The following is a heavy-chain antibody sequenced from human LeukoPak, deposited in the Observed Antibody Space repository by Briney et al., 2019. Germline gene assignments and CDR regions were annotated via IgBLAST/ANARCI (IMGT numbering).Heavy chain of an antibody. CDR1: GFTFSSYE. V-gene: IGHV3-48*03. CDR2: ISSSGSTI. J-gene: IGHJ6*03. CDR3: ARVYRSSGWYVYNSPYYYYYYMDV. Sequence: PGGSLRLSCAASGFTFSSYEMNWVRQAPGKGLEWVSYISSSGSTIYYADSVKGRFTISRDNAKNSLYLQMNSLRAEDTAVYYCARVYRSSGWYVYNSPYYYYYYMDVWGKGTTVTISS. D-gene: IGHD6-19*01.